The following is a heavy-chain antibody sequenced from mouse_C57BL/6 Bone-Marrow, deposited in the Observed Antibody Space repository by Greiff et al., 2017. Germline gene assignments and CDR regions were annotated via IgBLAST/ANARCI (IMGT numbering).Heavy chain of an antibody. D-gene: IGHD2-12*01. V-gene: IGHV5-4*01. CDR1: GFTFSSYA. CDR3: ARDNYYSQEDYYAMDY. CDR2: ISAGGSYT. J-gene: IGHJ4*01. Sequence: EVKLVESGGGLVKPGGSLKLSCAASGFTFSSYAMSWVSQTPEKRLEWVATISAGGSYTYYPDNVKGRFTISRDNAKNNLYLQMSNLKSEDTAMYYCARDNYYSQEDYYAMDYWGQGTSVTVSS.